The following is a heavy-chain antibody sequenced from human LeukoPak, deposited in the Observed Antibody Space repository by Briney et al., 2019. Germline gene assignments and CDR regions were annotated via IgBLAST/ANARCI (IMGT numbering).Heavy chain of an antibody. J-gene: IGHJ3*02. CDR2: FDPEDGET. Sequence: ASVKLSCKVSGYTLTELCMYWVRQPHGKGLEWKGGFDPEDGETIYAQKFQGRVTMTEDTSTDTAYMELSSLRSEDTAVYYCATGGGQWLVRGEDAFDIWGQGTMVTVSS. D-gene: IGHD6-19*01. CDR3: ATGGGQWLVRGEDAFDI. V-gene: IGHV1-24*01. CDR1: GYTLTELC.